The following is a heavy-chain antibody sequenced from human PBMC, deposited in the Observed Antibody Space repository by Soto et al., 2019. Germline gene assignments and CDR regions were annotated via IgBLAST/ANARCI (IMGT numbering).Heavy chain of an antibody. V-gene: IGHV3-64*01. CDR2: ISSNGGST. CDR3: ARQWGTVAAHAFDI. Sequence: PGGSLRLSCAASGFTFGSYAMHWVRQAPGKGLEYVSAISSNGGSTYYANSVKGRFTISRDNSKNTLYLQMGSLRAEDMAVYYCARQWGTVAAHAFDIWGQGTMVTVSS. D-gene: IGHD2-15*01. J-gene: IGHJ3*02. CDR1: GFTFGSYA.